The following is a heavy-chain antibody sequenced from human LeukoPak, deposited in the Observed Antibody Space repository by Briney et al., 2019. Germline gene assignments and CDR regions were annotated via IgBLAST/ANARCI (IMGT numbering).Heavy chain of an antibody. D-gene: IGHD6-13*01. CDR3: ARDRGGSSWYNWFDP. CDR1: GGTFSSYA. V-gene: IGHV1-69*05. Sequence: SVKVSCKASGGTFSSYAISWVRQAPGRGLEWMGGIIPIFGTANYAQKFQGRVTITTDESTSTAYMELSSLRSEDTAVYYCARDRGGSSWYNWFDPWGQGTLVTVSS. J-gene: IGHJ5*02. CDR2: IIPIFGTA.